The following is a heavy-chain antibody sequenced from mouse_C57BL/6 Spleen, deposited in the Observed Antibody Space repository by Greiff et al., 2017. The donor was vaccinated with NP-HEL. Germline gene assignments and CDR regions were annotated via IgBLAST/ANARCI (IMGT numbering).Heavy chain of an antibody. D-gene: IGHD1-1*01. V-gene: IGHV1-82*01. Sequence: VQLQESGPELVKPGASVKISCKASGYAFSSSWMNWVKQRPGKGLEWIGRIYPGDGDTNYNGKFKGKATLTADTSSSTAYMQLSSLTSEDSAVYYCARGDYYGSGILYYYAMDYWGQGTSVTVSS. CDR2: IYPGDGDT. CDR3: ARGDYYGSGILYYYAMDY. J-gene: IGHJ4*01. CDR1: GYAFSSSW.